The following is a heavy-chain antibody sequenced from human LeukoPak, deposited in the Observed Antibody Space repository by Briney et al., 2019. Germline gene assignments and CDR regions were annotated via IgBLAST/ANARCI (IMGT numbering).Heavy chain of an antibody. CDR2: IDSDGRII. J-gene: IGHJ4*02. CDR1: GFIFSNYW. D-gene: IGHD7-27*01. CDR3: VRGLGDY. Sequence: GRSLRLSSALSGFIFSNYWMHWVRQAPGKGLLWVSRIDSDGRIITYADSVKGRFTISRANAKITLYLQMNSLRADDTAVYYCVRGLGDYWGQGTLVTVSS. V-gene: IGHV3-74*01.